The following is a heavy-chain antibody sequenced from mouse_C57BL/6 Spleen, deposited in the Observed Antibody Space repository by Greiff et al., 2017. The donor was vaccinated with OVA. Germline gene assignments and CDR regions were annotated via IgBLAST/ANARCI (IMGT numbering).Heavy chain of an antibody. CDR1: GFTFSDYG. CDR2: ISSGSSTI. CDR3: ARGEWYFDV. V-gene: IGHV5-17*01. Sequence: EVMLVESGGGLVKPGGSLKLSCAASGFTFSDYGMHWVRQAPEKGLEWVAYISSGSSTIYSADTVKGRFTISRDNAKTTLFLQMTSLRAEDTAMYYCARGEWYFDVWGTGTTVTVSS. J-gene: IGHJ1*03.